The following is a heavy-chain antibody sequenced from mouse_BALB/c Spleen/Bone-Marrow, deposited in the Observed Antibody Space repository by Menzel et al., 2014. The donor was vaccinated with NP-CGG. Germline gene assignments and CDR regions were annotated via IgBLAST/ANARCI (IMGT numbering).Heavy chain of an antibody. CDR2: IDPANGNT. Sequence: EVQLQQSGAELVKPGASVKLSCTGSGFNIKDTFMHWVKQRPEQGLEWIGRIDPANGNTKYDPKFQGRATITADTSSNTANLQLTILTSEDTAVYYCTRGEDYWGQGTTLAVSS. J-gene: IGHJ2*01. CDR1: GFNIKDTF. V-gene: IGHV14-3*02. CDR3: TRGEDY.